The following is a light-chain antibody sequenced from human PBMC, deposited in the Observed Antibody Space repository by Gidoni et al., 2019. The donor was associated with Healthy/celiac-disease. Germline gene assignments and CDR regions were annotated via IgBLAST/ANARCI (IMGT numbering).Light chain of an antibody. Sequence: ELMLTQSPATLSLSPGERATLSCRASQSVCSYLAWYQQKPGQAPRLLIYDASNRATGIPARFSGSGSGTDFTLTISSLEPEDFAVYYCQQRSNPITFGQGTRLEIK. CDR3: QQRSNPIT. CDR2: DAS. CDR1: QSVCSY. J-gene: IGKJ5*01. V-gene: IGKV3-11*01.